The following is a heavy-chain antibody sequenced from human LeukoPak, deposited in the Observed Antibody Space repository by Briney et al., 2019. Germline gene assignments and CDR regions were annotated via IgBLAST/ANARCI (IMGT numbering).Heavy chain of an antibody. V-gene: IGHV4-34*01. CDR2: INHSGST. CDR3: ARGDYYDSSGYCDY. CDR1: GGSFSAYY. D-gene: IGHD3-22*01. J-gene: IGHJ4*02. Sequence: SETLSLTCAVYGGSFSAYYWSWIRQSPGKGLEWIGEINHSGSTNYNPSLKSRVTISVDTSKNQFSLKLSSVTAADTAVYYCARGDYYDSSGYCDYWGQGTLVTVSS.